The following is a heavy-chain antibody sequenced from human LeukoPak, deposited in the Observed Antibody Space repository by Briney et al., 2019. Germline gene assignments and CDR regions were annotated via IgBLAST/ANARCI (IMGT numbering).Heavy chain of an antibody. V-gene: IGHV4-31*03. CDR1: GGSISSGGYY. J-gene: IGHJ4*02. CDR3: ARDTAAATVDY. D-gene: IGHD6-13*01. CDR2: IYYSGST. Sequence: SETLSLTCTVSGGSISSGGYYWSWIRQHPGKGLEWIGYIYYSGSTYYNPSLRSRVTISVDTSKNQFSLKLNSVTAADTAVYYCARDTAAATVDYWGQGTLVTVSS.